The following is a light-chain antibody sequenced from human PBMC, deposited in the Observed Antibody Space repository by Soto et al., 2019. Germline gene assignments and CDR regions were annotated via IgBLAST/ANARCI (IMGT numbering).Light chain of an antibody. CDR3: QPWGTGIRV. V-gene: IGLV4-69*01. Sequence: QPVLTQSPSASASLGASVKLTCTLSSGHSSYAIAWPQQQPEKGTRYLMKLNSDGSHSKGDGIPDRFSGSSSGAERYLTSSCLQSEDEADYYCQPWGTGIRVFGVGTKVTVL. J-gene: IGLJ2*01. CDR1: SGHSSYA. CDR2: LNSDGSH.